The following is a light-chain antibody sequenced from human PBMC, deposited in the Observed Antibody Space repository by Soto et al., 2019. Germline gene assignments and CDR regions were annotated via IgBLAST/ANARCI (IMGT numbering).Light chain of an antibody. CDR2: DVS. Sequence: QSALTQPASVSGSPGQSITISCTGSSSDVGGYNYVSWYQQHHPGKAPKLMIYDVSNRPSGVSNRFSGSKSGNTASLTISGLQAEDEADYYCSSYTTSSTVVFGGGTK. CDR3: SSYTTSSTVV. V-gene: IGLV2-14*03. J-gene: IGLJ2*01. CDR1: SSDVGGYNY.